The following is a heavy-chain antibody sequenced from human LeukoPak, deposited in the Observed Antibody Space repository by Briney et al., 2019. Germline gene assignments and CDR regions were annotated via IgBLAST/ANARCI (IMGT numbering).Heavy chain of an antibody. J-gene: IGHJ4*02. Sequence: ASVKVSCKASGYTFTGYYMHWVRQAPGQGLEWMGWINPNSGGTNYAQKFQGRVTMTRDTSISTAYMELSRLRSDDTAVYYCARDLNYYGSSGNPYYWGQGTLVTVSS. D-gene: IGHD3-22*01. CDR2: INPNSGGT. CDR1: GYTFTGYY. CDR3: ARDLNYYGSSGNPYY. V-gene: IGHV1-2*02.